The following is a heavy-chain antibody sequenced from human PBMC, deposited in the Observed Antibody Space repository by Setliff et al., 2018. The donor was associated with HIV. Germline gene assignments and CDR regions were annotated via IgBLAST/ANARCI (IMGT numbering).Heavy chain of an antibody. CDR3: ARVLLRTNPLYGVASNWFDP. CDR2: ISPEGNKK. J-gene: IGHJ5*02. CDR1: GFTFSDFW. Sequence: LSLSCAASGFTFSDFWMYWVRQAPGKGLEWVANISPEGNKKYYVGSVKGRFTSSRDNAKSSLFLQMSGLRPEDTAVYYCARVLLRTNPLYGVASNWFDPWGQGTLVTVSS. V-gene: IGHV3-7*03. D-gene: IGHD2-8*01.